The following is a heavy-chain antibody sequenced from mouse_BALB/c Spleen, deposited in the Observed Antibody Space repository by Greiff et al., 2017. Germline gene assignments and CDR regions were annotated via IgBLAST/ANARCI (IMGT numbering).Heavy chain of an antibody. D-gene: IGHD2-14*01. CDR3: ARGNYRYDRDY. CDR1: GYTFTSYW. Sequence: QVQLQQSGAELARPGASVKLSCKASGYTFTSYWMQWVKQRPGQGLEWIGAIYPGDGDTRYTQKFKGKATLTADKSSSTAYMQLSSLASEDSAVYYCARGNYRYDRDYWGQGTTLTVSS. J-gene: IGHJ2*01. V-gene: IGHV1-87*01. CDR2: IYPGDGDT.